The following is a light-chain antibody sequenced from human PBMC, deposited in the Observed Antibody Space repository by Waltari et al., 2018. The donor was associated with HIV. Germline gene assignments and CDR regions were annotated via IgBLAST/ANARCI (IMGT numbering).Light chain of an antibody. CDR2: AAS. CDR1: QTIRSN. V-gene: IGKV1-39*01. J-gene: IGKJ1*01. CDR3: EQSYNSPRT. Sequence: IQMTQSPSSLSASLGDRVTITCRSSQTIRSNLNWYQQKPGKAPKLLIYAASSLKNGVPSRFSGSGSGTHFTLTISSLQPEDFVTYHCEQSYNSPRTFGQGTKVEIK.